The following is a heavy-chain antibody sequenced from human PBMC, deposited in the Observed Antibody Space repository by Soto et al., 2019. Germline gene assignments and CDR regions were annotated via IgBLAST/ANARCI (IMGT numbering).Heavy chain of an antibody. D-gene: IGHD3-10*01. V-gene: IGHV4-34*01. CDR1: GGSFSGYY. CDR3: ARGSQEGIDY. Sequence: SETLSLTCAVYGGSFSGYYWSWIRQPPGKGLEWIGEINHSGSTNYNPSLKSRVTISVDTSKNQFSLKLSSVTAADTAVYYCARGSQEGIDYWGQGTLGTVSS. J-gene: IGHJ4*02. CDR2: INHSGST.